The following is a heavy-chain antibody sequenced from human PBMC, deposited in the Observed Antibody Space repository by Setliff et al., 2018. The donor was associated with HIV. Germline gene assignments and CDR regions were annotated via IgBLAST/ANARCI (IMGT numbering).Heavy chain of an antibody. CDR2: INHSGST. Sequence: PSETLSLTCAVYGGSFSGYYWSWIRQPPGKGLEWIGEINHSGSTNYNPSLKSRVTISVDTSKNQFSLKLSSVTAADTAVYYCARALPGGYSYDNAFGIWGQGTMVTVSS. V-gene: IGHV4-34*01. CDR3: ARALPGGYSYDNAFGI. J-gene: IGHJ3*02. CDR1: GGSFSGYY. D-gene: IGHD5-18*01.